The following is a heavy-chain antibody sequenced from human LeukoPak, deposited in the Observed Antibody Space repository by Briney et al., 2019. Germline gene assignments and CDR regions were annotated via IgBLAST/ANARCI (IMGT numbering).Heavy chain of an antibody. V-gene: IGHV4-31*03. CDR2: IYYSGST. J-gene: IGHJ4*02. Sequence: SETLSLTCTVSGGSISSGGYYWSWIRQHPGKGLERIGYIYYSGSTYYNPSLKSRVTISVDTSKNQFSLKLSSVTAADTAVYYCARAVDIVATILFDYWGQGTLVTVSS. CDR3: ARAVDIVATILFDY. D-gene: IGHD5-12*01. CDR1: GGSISSGGYY.